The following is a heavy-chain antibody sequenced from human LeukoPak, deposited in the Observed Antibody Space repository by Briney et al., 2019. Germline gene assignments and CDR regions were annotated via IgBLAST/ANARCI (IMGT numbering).Heavy chain of an antibody. CDR2: IRYDGGNK. J-gene: IGHJ4*02. D-gene: IGHD3-3*01. CDR1: GFTFSSYG. Sequence: AGGSLRLSCAASGFTFSSYGMHWVRQAPGKGLEWVAFIRYDGGNKYYADSVKGRFTISRDNSKNTLYLQMNSLRAEDTAVYYCAKDLLPTYDFWSGFDYWGQGTLVTVSS. V-gene: IGHV3-30*02. CDR3: AKDLLPTYDFWSGFDY.